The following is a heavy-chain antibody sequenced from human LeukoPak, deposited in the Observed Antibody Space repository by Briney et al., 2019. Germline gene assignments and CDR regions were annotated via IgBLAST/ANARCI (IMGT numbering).Heavy chain of an antibody. D-gene: IGHD1-26*01. J-gene: IGHJ4*02. CDR1: GFTFSSYS. CDR2: ISSSSSYI. Sequence: GGSLRLSCAASGFTFSSYSMNWVRQAPGKGLEWVSSISSSSSYIYYADSVKGRFTISRDNAKNSLYLQMNSLKAEDTAVYYCARADEWELPYDYWGQGTLVTVSS. CDR3: ARADEWELPYDY. V-gene: IGHV3-21*01.